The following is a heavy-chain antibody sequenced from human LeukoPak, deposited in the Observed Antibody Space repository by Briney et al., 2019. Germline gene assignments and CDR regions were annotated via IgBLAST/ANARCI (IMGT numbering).Heavy chain of an antibody. J-gene: IGHJ3*02. V-gene: IGHV3-48*02. CDR1: GFTFSSYS. CDR2: ISSSSSTI. D-gene: IGHD3-16*02. Sequence: GGSLRLSCAASGFTFSSYSMNWVRQAPGKGLEWVSYISSSSSTIYYADSVKGRFTISRDNAKNSLYLQMNSLRDEDTAVYYCARDQARYDYIWGSYRLDAFDIRGQGTMVTVSS. CDR3: ARDQARYDYIWGSYRLDAFDI.